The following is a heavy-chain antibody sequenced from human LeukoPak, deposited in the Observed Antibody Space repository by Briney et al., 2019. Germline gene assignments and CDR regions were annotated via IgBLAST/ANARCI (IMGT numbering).Heavy chain of an antibody. J-gene: IGHJ4*02. CDR3: ARDGYYYDSSGYYYGGGYYFDY. V-gene: IGHV3-48*02. Sequence: GGSLRLSCAASGFTLSTYWMNWVRQAPGKGLEWVSYISSSSSTIYYADSVKGRFTISRDNAKNSLYLQMNSLRDEDTAVYYCARDGYYYDSSGYYYGGGYYFDYWGQGTLVTVSS. D-gene: IGHD3-22*01. CDR2: ISSSSSTI. CDR1: GFTLSTYW.